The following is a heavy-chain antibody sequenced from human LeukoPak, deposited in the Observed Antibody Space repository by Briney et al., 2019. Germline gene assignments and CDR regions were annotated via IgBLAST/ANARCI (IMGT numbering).Heavy chain of an antibody. CDR1: GFTFSSYA. J-gene: IGHJ4*02. D-gene: IGHD3-22*01. V-gene: IGHV3-30-3*01. Sequence: GGSLRLSCAASGFTFSSYAMHWVRQAPGKGLEWVAVISYDGSNKYYADSVKGRFTISRDNSKNTLYLQMNSLRAEDTAVYYCARDLDYYDSSGHAALDYWGQGTLVTVSS. CDR2: ISYDGSNK. CDR3: ARDLDYYDSSGHAALDY.